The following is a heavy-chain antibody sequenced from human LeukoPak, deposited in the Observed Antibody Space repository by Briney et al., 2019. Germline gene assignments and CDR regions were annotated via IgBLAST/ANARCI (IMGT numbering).Heavy chain of an antibody. D-gene: IGHD3-22*01. CDR1: GFTFSNYW. CDR2: IKEDGSDK. J-gene: IGHJ4*02. V-gene: IGHV3-7*01. Sequence: PGGSLRLSCAASGFTFSNYWMSWVRQAPGKGLEWVANIKEDGSDKYHVDSVKGRFTISRDNSKNTLFLQMNSLRAEDTAVYYCAKDSKVGGYYYDSSGYPDYWGQGTLVTVSS. CDR3: AKDSKVGGYYYDSSGYPDY.